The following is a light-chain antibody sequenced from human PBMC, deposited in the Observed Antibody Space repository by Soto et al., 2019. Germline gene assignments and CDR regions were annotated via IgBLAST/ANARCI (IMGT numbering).Light chain of an antibody. Sequence: EIVLTQSPATLSLSPGERATLSCRASQSVSSYLAWYQQKPGQAPRLLIYDASNRATGIPARFSGSGSGTDFTLTTSSLEPEDFAVYYCQQRSNSFTFGPGTKVDIK. CDR1: QSVSSY. J-gene: IGKJ3*01. CDR3: QQRSNSFT. V-gene: IGKV3-11*01. CDR2: DAS.